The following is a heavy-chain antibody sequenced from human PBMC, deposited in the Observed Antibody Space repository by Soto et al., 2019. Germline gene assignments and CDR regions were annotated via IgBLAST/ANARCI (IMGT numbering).Heavy chain of an antibody. Sequence: QVQLVQSGAEVKKPGSSVKVSCRASGGTFSTYTFSWVRQAPGQGLEWMGRIIPILGIANYAQKFQGRVTITADKSTSTAYMDLSSLRSEDTAVYYCARDSRSYGSGTYDYYSMDVWGQGTTVTVSS. CDR1: GGTFSTYT. J-gene: IGHJ6*02. CDR2: IIPILGIA. D-gene: IGHD3-10*01. CDR3: ARDSRSYGSGTYDYYSMDV. V-gene: IGHV1-69*08.